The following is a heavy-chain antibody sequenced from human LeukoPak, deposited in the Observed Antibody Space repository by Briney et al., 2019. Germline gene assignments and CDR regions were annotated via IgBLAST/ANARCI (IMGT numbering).Heavy chain of an antibody. CDR1: GGSISSSSYY. V-gene: IGHV4-39*01. CDR3: ARHWETSSWYVDY. Sequence: PSETLSLTCTVSGGSISSSSYYWGWIRQPPGKGLEWIGSIYYSGSTNYNPSLKSRVTISVDTSKNQLSLKLSSVTAADTAVYYCARHWETSSWYVDYWGQGTLVTVSS. D-gene: IGHD6-13*01. CDR2: IYYSGST. J-gene: IGHJ4*02.